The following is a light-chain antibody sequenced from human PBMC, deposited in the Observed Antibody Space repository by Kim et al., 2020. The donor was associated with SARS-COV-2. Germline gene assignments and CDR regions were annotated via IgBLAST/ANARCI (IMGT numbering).Light chain of an antibody. CDR3: QQRSNWPT. CDR2: DAS. CDR1: QSVSSY. Sequence: PGERATLSCRASQSVSSYLAWYQQKPGQAPRLLIYDASNRATGIPARFSGSGSGTDFTLTISSLEPEDFAVYYCQQRSNWPTFGQGTRLEIK. J-gene: IGKJ5*01. V-gene: IGKV3-11*01.